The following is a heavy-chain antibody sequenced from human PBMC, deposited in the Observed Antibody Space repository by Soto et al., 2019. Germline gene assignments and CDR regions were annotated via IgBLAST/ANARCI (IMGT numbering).Heavy chain of an antibody. CDR2: INSDGSST. J-gene: IGHJ4*02. D-gene: IGHD2-15*01. CDR3: VRKSPGVAAATREDY. CDR1: GFTFSSYW. V-gene: IGHV3-74*01. Sequence: EVQLVESGGGLVQPGGSLRLSCAASGFTFSSYWMHWVRQAPGKGLVWVSRINSDGSSTSYADSVKGRFTISRDNAKNTLEPAMKQPGAEGTGVFYWVRKSPGVAAATREDYWGQGTLVTVSS.